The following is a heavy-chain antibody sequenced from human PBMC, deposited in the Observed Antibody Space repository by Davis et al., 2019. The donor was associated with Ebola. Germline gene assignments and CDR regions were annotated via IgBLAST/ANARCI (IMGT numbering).Heavy chain of an antibody. V-gene: IGHV3-7*03. CDR2: IKEDGSKE. CDR1: GFTFSNYW. D-gene: IGHD2-15*01. Sequence: GESLKISCAASGFTFSNYWMSWARQAPVNLLQCLAHIKEDGSKEFYVDSVKGRFTISRDNAKSSLYLQMNSLRAEDTAVFYCVRGGSATAYWGQGTPVTVSS. J-gene: IGHJ1*01. CDR3: VRGGSATAY.